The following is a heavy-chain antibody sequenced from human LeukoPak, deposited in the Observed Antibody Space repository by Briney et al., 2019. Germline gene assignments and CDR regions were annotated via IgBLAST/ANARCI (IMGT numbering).Heavy chain of an antibody. D-gene: IGHD3-10*01. V-gene: IGHV3-30*03. CDR3: ARDPSGSGSYSFDY. CDR1: GFISSTYG. J-gene: IGHJ4*02. Sequence: GGSLRLSCAASGFISSTYGMHWVRQTPGKGLEWVAVISFDGSNKYYADSVKGRFSISRDNSKSTLYLQMNSLRAEDTAVYYCARDPSGSGSYSFDYWGQGTLVTVSS. CDR2: ISFDGSNK.